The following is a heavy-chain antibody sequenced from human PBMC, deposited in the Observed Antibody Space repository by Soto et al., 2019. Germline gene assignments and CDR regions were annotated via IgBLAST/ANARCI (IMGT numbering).Heavy chain of an antibody. V-gene: IGHV2-70*17. Sequence: SGPTLVNPTQPLTLTCTFSGFSLSTKGMCVGWIRQPPGKALEWLARIDWDDDKFYTTSLKTRLTISKDTSKNQVVLTMTNMDPVDTATYYCARIDFRDSHPIIYYFDLWGPGTLLT. D-gene: IGHD3-22*01. J-gene: IGHJ4*02. CDR2: IDWDDDK. CDR1: GFSLSTKGMC. CDR3: ARIDFRDSHPIIYYFDL.